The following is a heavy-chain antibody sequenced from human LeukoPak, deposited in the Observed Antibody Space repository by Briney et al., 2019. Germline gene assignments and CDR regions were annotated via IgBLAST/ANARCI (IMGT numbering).Heavy chain of an antibody. V-gene: IGHV3-7*01. CDR1: GFSFSSDW. J-gene: IGHJ4*02. CDR3: ARDDYCSGGHCYHY. CDR2: INQDGSEK. Sequence: GGSLRLSCAASGFSFSSDWMRWVRQPPGEGLEWVANINQDGSEKYHVDSVKGRFTISRDNAKNSLYLQMNSLRVEDTAVYYCARDDYCSGGHCYHYWGQGTLVTVSS. D-gene: IGHD2-15*01.